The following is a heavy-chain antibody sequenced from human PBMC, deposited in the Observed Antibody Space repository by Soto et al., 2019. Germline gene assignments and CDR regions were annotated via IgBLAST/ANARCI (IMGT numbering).Heavy chain of an antibody. CDR1: GYSMTSGGYY. Sequence: PSATLSLTCTVSGYSMTSGGYYWSWIRHLPGEGLEWIGHIYYSGGTQFNPSLKSRVSMSVDTSKNQFSLRLSSVTAADTAVYYCATLLGSHQHYYFGIDVWGQGTTVTVSS. J-gene: IGHJ6*02. CDR3: ATLLGSHQHYYFGIDV. D-gene: IGHD2-2*01. CDR2: IYYSGGT. V-gene: IGHV4-31*03.